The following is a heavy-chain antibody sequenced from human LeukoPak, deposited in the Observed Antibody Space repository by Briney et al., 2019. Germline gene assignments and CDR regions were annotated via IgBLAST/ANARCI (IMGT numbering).Heavy chain of an antibody. CDR3: AQDLSYIGLDD. CDR2: FSASGST. V-gene: IGHV3-23*01. J-gene: IGHJ4*02. D-gene: IGHD2-15*01. CDR1: GFTFRNYG. Sequence: GGSLRLSCAASGFTFRNYGMNWVRQAPGKGLKWVSAFSASGSTYYADSVKGRFTVSRDNSENMLYLQMNSLRAEDTAVYYCAQDLSYIGLDDWGQGTLVTVSS.